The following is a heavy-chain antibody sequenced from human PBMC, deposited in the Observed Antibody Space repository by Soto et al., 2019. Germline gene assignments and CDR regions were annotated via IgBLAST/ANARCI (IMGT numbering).Heavy chain of an antibody. J-gene: IGHJ6*02. CDR3: ARESGDIVLVPPATEDYGMDV. CDR2: INAGNGNT. V-gene: IGHV1-3*01. CDR1: GYTFTTYA. D-gene: IGHD2-2*01. Sequence: ASVKVSCKASGYTFTTYAMHWVRQAPGQRLEWMGWINAGNGNTKYSQKFQGRVTITRDTSASTAYMELSSLRSEDTAVYYCARESGDIVLVPPATEDYGMDVWGQGTTVTVS.